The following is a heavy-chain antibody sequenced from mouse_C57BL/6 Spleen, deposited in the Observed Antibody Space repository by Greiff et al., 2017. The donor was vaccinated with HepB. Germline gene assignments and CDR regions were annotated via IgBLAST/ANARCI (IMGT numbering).Heavy chain of an antibody. CDR2: INPSTGGT. V-gene: IGHV1-42*01. J-gene: IGHJ2*01. CDR1: GYSFTGYY. Sequence: EVQLQQSGPELVKPGASVKISCKASGYSFTGYYMNWVKQSPEKSLEWIGEINPSTGGTTYNQKFKAKATLTVDKSSSTAYMQLKSLTSEDSAVYYCARGLGWFDYWGQGTTLTVSS. D-gene: IGHD4-1*01. CDR3: ARGLGWFDY.